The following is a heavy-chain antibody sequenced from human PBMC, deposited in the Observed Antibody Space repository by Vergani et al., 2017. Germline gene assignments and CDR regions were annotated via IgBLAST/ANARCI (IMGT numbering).Heavy chain of an antibody. V-gene: IGHV3-33*01. CDR2: TWYDGNNK. CDR3: ARDLRLLYNRFDP. CDR1: GFTFNQYG. Sequence: QVQLVESGGGVVQPGRSLRLSCAASGFTFNQYGMHWVRQAPGKGLEWVAVTWYDGNNKQYADSVKGRFTISRDNSKRTMYLQMNSRRDEDTGVYYCARDLRLLYNRFDPWGQGTLVTVSS. D-gene: IGHD1-14*01. J-gene: IGHJ5*02.